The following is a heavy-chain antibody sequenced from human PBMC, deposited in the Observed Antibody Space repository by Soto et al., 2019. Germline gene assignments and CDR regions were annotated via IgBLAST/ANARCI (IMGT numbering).Heavy chain of an antibody. CDR2: IYYSGST. V-gene: IGHV4-31*02. D-gene: IGHD3-22*01. J-gene: IGHJ4*02. CDR1: GGSISSGGYY. CDR3: SVFYGGSRLSYYDSSGYYEGRFDH. Sequence: SETLSLTCTVSGGSISSGGYYWSWIRQHPGKGLEWIGYIYYSGSTYYNPSLKSRVTISVDTSKNQFSLKLSSVTAADTAVYYLSVFYGGSRLSYYDSSGYYEGRFDHCGQGTLVTVSS.